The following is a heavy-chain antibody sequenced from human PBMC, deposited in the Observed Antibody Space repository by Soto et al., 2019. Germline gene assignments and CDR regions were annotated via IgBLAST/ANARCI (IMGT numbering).Heavy chain of an antibody. CDR3: GRKEDSSGYYSNDY. D-gene: IGHD3-22*01. CDR2: IFPGDSDT. CDR1: GYGFTSYW. Sequence: GESLKISCKGSGYGFTSYWIGWVRQMPGKGLEWMGIIFPGDSDTRYNPSFQGQVTMSADKSINTAYLQWSSLKASDTAMYYCGRKEDSSGYYSNDYWGQGNLVTVSS. V-gene: IGHV5-51*01. J-gene: IGHJ4*02.